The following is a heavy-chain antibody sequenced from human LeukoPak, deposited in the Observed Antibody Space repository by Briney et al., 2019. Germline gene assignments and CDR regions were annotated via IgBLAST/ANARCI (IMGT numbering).Heavy chain of an antibody. CDR1: GGSISSGGYY. J-gene: IGHJ4*02. CDR2: IYYSGST. V-gene: IGHV4-31*03. Sequence: PSQTLSLTCTVSGGSISSGGYYWSWIRQHPGKGLEWIGYIYYSGSTYYNPSLKSRVTISVDTSKNQFSLKLSSVTAADTAVYYCARVHRSRPGGSYPSHDYWGQGTLATVSS. D-gene: IGHD1-26*01. CDR3: ARVHRSRPGGSYPSHDY.